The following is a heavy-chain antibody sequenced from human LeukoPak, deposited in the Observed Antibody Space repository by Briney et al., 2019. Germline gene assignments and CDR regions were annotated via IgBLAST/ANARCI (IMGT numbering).Heavy chain of an antibody. CDR1: GFTFSTFW. D-gene: IGHD1-1*01. V-gene: IGHV3-7*01. CDR2: INQDGGEK. J-gene: IGHJ4*02. Sequence: GGSLRLSCAASGFTFSTFWLSWVRLAPGKGLEWVAKINQDGGEKYYVHSMKGRFTVSRDNAKNALYLQMDSLRAEDTAVYDCARGGTFVSDYWGQGTLVTVSS. CDR3: ARGGTFVSDY.